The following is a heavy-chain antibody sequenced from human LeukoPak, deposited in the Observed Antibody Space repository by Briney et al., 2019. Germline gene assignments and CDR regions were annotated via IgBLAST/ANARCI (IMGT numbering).Heavy chain of an antibody. CDR2: IYSDGTT. D-gene: IGHD2-15*01. Sequence: GGSLRLSCAASGFTVSSYYMRWVRQAPGKGLEWVSLIYSDGTTYYADSVKGRFTISRDNSKNTLYLQMNSLRAEDTAVYYCARSGGYWYFDLWGRGTLVTVSS. CDR3: ARSGGYWYFDL. J-gene: IGHJ2*01. V-gene: IGHV3-53*01. CDR1: GFTVSSYY.